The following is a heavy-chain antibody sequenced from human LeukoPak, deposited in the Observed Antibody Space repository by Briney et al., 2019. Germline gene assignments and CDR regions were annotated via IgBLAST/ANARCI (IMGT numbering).Heavy chain of an antibody. CDR1: GFTLGRYW. V-gene: IGHV3-74*01. J-gene: IGHJ4*02. Sequence: GGSLRLSCAASGFTLGRYWMHWFRQAPGTGLVWVARSNSDGKITDYADTVRGRFTTSRDNTKNTVYLQMSSLRAEDTGVYYCARDHHDFWSGYPNYWGQGTLVIVSS. CDR3: ARDHHDFWSGYPNY. CDR2: SNSDGKIT. D-gene: IGHD3-3*01.